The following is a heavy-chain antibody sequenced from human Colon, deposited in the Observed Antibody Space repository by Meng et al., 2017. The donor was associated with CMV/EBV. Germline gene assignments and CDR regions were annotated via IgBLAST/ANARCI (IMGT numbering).Heavy chain of an antibody. CDR1: GFTFSSYG. V-gene: IGHV3-30*02. J-gene: IGHJ6*02. D-gene: IGHD3-9*01. CDR2: IRYDGSEQ. Sequence: GGSLRLSCGASGFTFSSYGIHWVRQAPGKGLEWVSFIRYDGSEQYYADSVKGRFTVSRDNSQNTLYLQMNGLRVDDSAVYYCAKAHDIVISRGMDVWGQGTTVTVSS. CDR3: AKAHDIVISRGMDV.